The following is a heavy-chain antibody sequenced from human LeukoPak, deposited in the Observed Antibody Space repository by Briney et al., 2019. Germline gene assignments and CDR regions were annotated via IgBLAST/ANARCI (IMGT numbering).Heavy chain of an antibody. CDR2: INHSGST. Sequence: PSQTLSLTCVVSGASISSGGYSWSWIRQPPGKGLEWIGEINHSGSTNYNPSLKSRVTISVDTSKNQFSLKLSSVTAADTAVYYCARAPERTYYYDSSGYQFDYWGQGTLVTVSS. V-gene: IGHV4-30-2*01. CDR1: GASISSGGYS. D-gene: IGHD3-22*01. J-gene: IGHJ4*02. CDR3: ARAPERTYYYDSSGYQFDY.